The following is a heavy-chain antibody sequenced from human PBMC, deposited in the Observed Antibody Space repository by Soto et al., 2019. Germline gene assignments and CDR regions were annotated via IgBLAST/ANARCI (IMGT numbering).Heavy chain of an antibody. Sequence: PGGSLRLSCAASGFTFSSYAMHWVRQAPGKGLEWVAVISYDGSNKYYADSVKGRFTISRDNSKNTLYLQMNSLRAEDTALYYCARPWNPSRHGLDAFDIWGQGTMVTVSS. CDR3: ARPWNPSRHGLDAFDI. J-gene: IGHJ3*02. CDR2: ISYDGSNK. CDR1: GFTFSSYA. D-gene: IGHD1-1*01. V-gene: IGHV3-30-3*01.